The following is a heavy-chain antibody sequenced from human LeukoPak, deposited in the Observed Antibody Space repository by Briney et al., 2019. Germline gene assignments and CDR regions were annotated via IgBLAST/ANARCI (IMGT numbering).Heavy chain of an antibody. Sequence: SRTLSLTGTVSGGSISSGGYYWCWIRQHPGKGLEWIGYICYSGSTYYNPSLKNRVTISVDAFKNQFSLKLSSVTAADTAVYYSARDLEPYYYDSSGYPAVPHDYYYYGMDGWGQGTTVTVSS. CDR1: GGSISSGGYY. V-gene: IGHV4-31*03. J-gene: IGHJ6*02. CDR2: ICYSGST. D-gene: IGHD3-22*01. CDR3: ARDLEPYYYDSSGYPAVPHDYYYYGMDG.